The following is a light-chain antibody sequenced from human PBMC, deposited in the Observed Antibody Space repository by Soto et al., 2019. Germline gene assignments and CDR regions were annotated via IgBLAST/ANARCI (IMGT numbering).Light chain of an antibody. CDR2: DAS. J-gene: IGKJ5*01. CDR3: QQRSNWPPIT. V-gene: IGKV3-11*01. Sequence: EIACTPPPATLSLSAGERATPSCKASQSVSSYLAWYQQKPGQAPRLLIYDASNRATGIPARFSGSGSGTDFTLTISSLEPEDFAVYYCQQRSNWPPITFGQGTRLEIK. CDR1: QSVSSY.